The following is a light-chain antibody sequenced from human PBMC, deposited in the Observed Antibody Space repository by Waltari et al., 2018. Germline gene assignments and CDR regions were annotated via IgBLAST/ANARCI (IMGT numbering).Light chain of an antibody. CDR3: QHYVRLPVT. Sequence: FRASQSFTRYLSWYQHKPGQAPRLLIYDASTRAAGIADRFTGSGFGTDFTLTISRLEPEDSAVYYCQHYVRLPVTFGQGTKVEIK. V-gene: IGKV3-20*01. CDR1: QSFTRY. J-gene: IGKJ1*01. CDR2: DAS.